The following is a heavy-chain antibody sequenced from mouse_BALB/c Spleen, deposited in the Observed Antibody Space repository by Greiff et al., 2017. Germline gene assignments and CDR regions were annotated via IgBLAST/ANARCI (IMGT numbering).Heavy chain of an antibody. CDR1: GFTFSDYY. V-gene: IGHV5-4*02. CDR2: ISDGGSYT. J-gene: IGHJ4*01. CDR3: ARDTGRTARATGAMDY. Sequence: EVMLVESGGGLVKPGGSLKLSCAASGFTFSDYYMYWVRQTPEKRLEWVATISDGGSYTYYPDSVKGRFTISRDNAKNNLYLQMSSLKSEDTAMYYCARDTGRTARATGAMDYWGQGTSVTVSS. D-gene: IGHD3-2*01.